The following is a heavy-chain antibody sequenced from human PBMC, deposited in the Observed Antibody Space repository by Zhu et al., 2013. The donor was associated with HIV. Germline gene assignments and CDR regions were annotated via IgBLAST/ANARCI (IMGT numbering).Heavy chain of an antibody. CDR2: IVPIFGTA. CDR3: ARGKTGMGTYFDY. Sequence: QVQLVQSGAEVKKPGSSVKVSCKASGGTFTSYAISWVRQAPGQGLEWMGEIVPIFGTANYAQKFQGRLTLKADAPTGEAHMELSSLTSDDTAVYFCARGKTGMGTYFDYWGQGTLVTVSS. CDR1: GGTFTSYA. J-gene: IGHJ4*02. D-gene: IGHD1-7*01. V-gene: IGHV1-69*01.